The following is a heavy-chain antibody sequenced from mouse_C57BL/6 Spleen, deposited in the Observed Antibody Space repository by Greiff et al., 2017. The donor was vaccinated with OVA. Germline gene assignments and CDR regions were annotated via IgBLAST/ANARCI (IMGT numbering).Heavy chain of an antibody. CDR3: ARGGYDDAMDY. J-gene: IGHJ4*01. CDR1: EYEFPSHD. CDR2: INRDGGST. Sequence: VKLMESGGGLVQPGESLKLSCESNEYEFPSHDMSWVRKTPEKRLELVAAINRDGGSTYYPETMERRFIISRDNTKKTLYLQMSSLRSEDTALYYCARGGYDDAMDYWGQGTSVTVSS. V-gene: IGHV5-2*01. D-gene: IGHD2-2*01.